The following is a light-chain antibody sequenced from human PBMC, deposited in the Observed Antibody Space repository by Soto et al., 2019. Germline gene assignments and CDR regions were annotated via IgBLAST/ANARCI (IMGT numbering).Light chain of an antibody. J-gene: IGKJ4*01. V-gene: IGKV1-39*01. Sequence: DVQKTQSPSALSASVGDRVTITCRATQSISGYLNCYQQKPGKAPKLLIYAASSLQSGVPSRFSGSGSGTDFTLTISSLQPEDFATYYCQQSYSTPLTFGGGTKVDIK. CDR1: QSISGY. CDR3: QQSYSTPLT. CDR2: AAS.